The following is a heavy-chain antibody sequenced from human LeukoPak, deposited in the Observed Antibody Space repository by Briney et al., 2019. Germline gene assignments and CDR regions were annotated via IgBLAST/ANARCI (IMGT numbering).Heavy chain of an antibody. CDR2: IGSSGSYI. D-gene: IGHD3-22*01. Sequence: GGSLRLSCEVSGFTFSSYHMNWVRQAPGKGLEWVSSIGSSGSYIYYADSLTGRFTISRDNAKNSLYLQMNSLRAEDTAVYYCAGRYDSSGYPLHWGQGTLVTVSS. CDR3: AGRYDSSGYPLH. J-gene: IGHJ4*02. V-gene: IGHV3-21*04. CDR1: GFTFSSYH.